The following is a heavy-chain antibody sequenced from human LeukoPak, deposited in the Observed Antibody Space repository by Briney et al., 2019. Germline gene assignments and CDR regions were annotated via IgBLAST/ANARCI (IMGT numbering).Heavy chain of an antibody. V-gene: IGHV3-30-3*01. CDR1: GFTFSSYA. D-gene: IGHD3-22*01. CDR2: ISYDGSNK. CDR3: ARASMIVVVITIDAFDI. J-gene: IGHJ3*02. Sequence: PGGSLRLSCAASGFTFSSYAMHWVRQAPGKGLEWVAVISYDGSNKYYADSVKGRFTTSRDNSKNTLYLQMNSLRAEDTAVYCCARASMIVVVITIDAFDIWGQGTMVTVSS.